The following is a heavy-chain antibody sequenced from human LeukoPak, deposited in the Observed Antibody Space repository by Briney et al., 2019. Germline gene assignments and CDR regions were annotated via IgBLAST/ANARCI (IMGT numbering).Heavy chain of an antibody. J-gene: IGHJ4*02. CDR2: IIPIFGTA. Sequence: ASVKVSCKASGGTFSSYAISWVRQAPGQGLEWMGGIIPIFGTANYAQKFQGRVTITADKSTSTAYMELSSLRSEDTAVYYCARGVSGYDYHPGYWGQGTLVTVSS. D-gene: IGHD5-12*01. V-gene: IGHV1-69*06. CDR1: GGTFSSYA. CDR3: ARGVSGYDYHPGY.